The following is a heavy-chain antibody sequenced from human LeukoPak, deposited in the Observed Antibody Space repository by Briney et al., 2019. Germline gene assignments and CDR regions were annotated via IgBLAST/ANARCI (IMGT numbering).Heavy chain of an antibody. CDR2: TWCDGNNN. V-gene: IGHV3-33*01. CDR3: ARGSSGYYYVNDY. D-gene: IGHD3-22*01. J-gene: IGHJ4*02. CDR1: GFTFSSYG. Sequence: GGSLRLSCAASGFTFSSYGMHWVRQAPGKGLEWVAVTWCDGNNNYYADSVKGRFTISRDNSKDTLYLQMNSLGAEDTAVYYCARGSSGYYYVNDYWGQGTLVTVSS.